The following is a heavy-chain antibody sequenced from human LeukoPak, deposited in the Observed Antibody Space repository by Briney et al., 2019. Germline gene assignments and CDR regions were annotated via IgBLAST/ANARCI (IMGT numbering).Heavy chain of an antibody. D-gene: IGHD3-22*01. V-gene: IGHV3-66*01. J-gene: IGHJ6*02. CDR1: GFTVSSNY. CDR3: AREDNYDSSSYRNNCYYYGMDV. CDR2: IYSGGST. Sequence: GGSLRLSCAASGFTVSSNYMSWVRQAPGEGLEWVSVIYSGGSTYYADSVKGRFTISRDNSKNTLYLQMNSLRADDTAVYYCAREDNYDSSSYRNNCYYYGMDVWGQGTTVTVSS.